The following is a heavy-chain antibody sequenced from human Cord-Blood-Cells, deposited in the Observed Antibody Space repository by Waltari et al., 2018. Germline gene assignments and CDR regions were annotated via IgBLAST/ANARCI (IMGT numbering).Heavy chain of an antibody. J-gene: IGHJ6*02. Sequence: QVQLAQSGAEVKKPGASVKVSCEASGYTCTSNGISRGRQAPGQGREWMGWISAYNGKTKYAQKLRGRVTMTTATSTSTAYMGLRSLRSDDTAVYYCARDEAGGGSYYYYYYGMDVWGQGTTVTVSS. V-gene: IGHV1-18*01. CDR2: ISAYNGKT. D-gene: IGHD1-26*01. CDR1: GYTCTSNG. CDR3: ARDEAGGGSYYYYYYGMDV.